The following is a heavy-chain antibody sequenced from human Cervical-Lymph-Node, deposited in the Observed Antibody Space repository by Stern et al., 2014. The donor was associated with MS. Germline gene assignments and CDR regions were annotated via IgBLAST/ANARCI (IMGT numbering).Heavy chain of an antibody. Sequence: QLQLQESGPGLVKPSQTLSLTCTVSGGSIGSGDYYWSWIRQPPGKGLGGIGYMYNSETTYYNPSLKSRVTMSADTSKNQFSLKLSSVTAADTAVYYCARNAYYYTSRSHGYYFDYWGRGTLVTVSS. D-gene: IGHD3-10*01. CDR3: ARNAYYYTSRSHGYYFDY. CDR2: MYNSETT. J-gene: IGHJ4*02. V-gene: IGHV4-30-4*01. CDR1: GGSIGSGDYY.